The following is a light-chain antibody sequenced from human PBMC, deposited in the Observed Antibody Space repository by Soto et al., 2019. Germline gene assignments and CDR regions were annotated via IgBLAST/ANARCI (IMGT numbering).Light chain of an antibody. Sequence: DILMPQSPSSVSASVGDTVTITCRASQSVSAWLAWYQQKPGKAPKFLMYDVSNVESVVPSRFSGTGSGTEFTLTIDMLQPDDFATYYCQSYMNFSWTFGQGTKVEFK. CDR2: DVS. CDR3: QSYMNFSWT. CDR1: QSVSAW. J-gene: IGKJ1*01. V-gene: IGKV1-5*01.